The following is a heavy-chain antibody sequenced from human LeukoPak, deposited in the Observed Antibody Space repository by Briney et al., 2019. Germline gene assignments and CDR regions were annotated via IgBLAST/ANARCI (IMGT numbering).Heavy chain of an antibody. J-gene: IGHJ4*02. D-gene: IGHD2-21*01. CDR3: AKFLPTHIVVANYYFDY. V-gene: IGHV3-23*01. CDR1: GFTFSSYA. Sequence: PGGSLILSCAASGFTFSSYAMSWVRQAPGKGLEWVSAISGSGGSTYYADSVKGRFTISRDNSKNTLYLQMNSLRAEDTAVYYFAKFLPTHIVVANYYFDYWGQGTLVTVSS. CDR2: ISGSGGST.